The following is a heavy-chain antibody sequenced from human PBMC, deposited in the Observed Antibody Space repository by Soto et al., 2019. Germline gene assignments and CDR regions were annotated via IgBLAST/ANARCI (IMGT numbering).Heavy chain of an antibody. CDR1: GFTFSSYA. J-gene: IGHJ3*02. D-gene: IGHD3-10*01. CDR3: AKWGRKGFGHDAFDI. CDR2: ISGSGGST. Sequence: GALRLSCAASGFTFSSYAMSWVRQAPGKGLEWVSAISGSGGSTYYADSVKGRFTISRDNSKNTLYLQMNSLRAEDTAVYYCAKWGRKGFGHDAFDIWGQGTMVTVSS. V-gene: IGHV3-23*01.